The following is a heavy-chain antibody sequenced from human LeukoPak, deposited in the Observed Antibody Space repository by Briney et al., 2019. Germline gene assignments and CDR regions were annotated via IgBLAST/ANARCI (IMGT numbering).Heavy chain of an antibody. V-gene: IGHV4-34*01. D-gene: IGHD3-22*01. CDR2: INHSGST. J-gene: IGHJ4*02. Sequence: SETLSLTCAVYGGSFSGYYWSWIRQPPGKGLEWIGEINHSGSTNYNPSLKSRVTISVDTSKNQFSLKLSTVTAADTAVYYCARGGRGNTMIVVVMYFDYWGQGTLVTVSS. CDR1: GGSFSGYY. CDR3: ARGGRGNTMIVVVMYFDY.